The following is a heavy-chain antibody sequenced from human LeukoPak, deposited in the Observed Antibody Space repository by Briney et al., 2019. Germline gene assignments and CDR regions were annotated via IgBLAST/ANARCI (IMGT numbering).Heavy chain of an antibody. CDR1: GYTFSDHY. CDR2: ISTSGTYT. J-gene: IGHJ4*02. CDR3: ARGRTHYYGSGSYQLFDY. D-gene: IGHD3-10*01. V-gene: IGHV3-11*03. Sequence: GGSLRLSCAASGYTFSDHYMSWIRQAPGKGLEWLSDISTSGTYTNYADSVKGRFTVSRDNAKKLLYLQMNSLRLEDTAVYYCARGRTHYYGSGSYQLFDYWGRGSLVTVSS.